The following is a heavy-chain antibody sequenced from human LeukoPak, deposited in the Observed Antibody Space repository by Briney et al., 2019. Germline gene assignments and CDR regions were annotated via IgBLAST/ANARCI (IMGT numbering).Heavy chain of an antibody. V-gene: IGHV1-2*04. CDR1: GYTFTGYY. CDR2: INPNSGGT. D-gene: IGHD3-22*01. Sequence: ASVKASCKASGYTFTGYYMHWVRQAPGQGLEWMGWINPNSGGTNYAQKFQGWVTMTRDTSTSTVYMELSSLRSEDTAVYYCARSDSSGYPRYYFDYWGQGTLVTVSS. CDR3: ARSDSSGYPRYYFDY. J-gene: IGHJ4*02.